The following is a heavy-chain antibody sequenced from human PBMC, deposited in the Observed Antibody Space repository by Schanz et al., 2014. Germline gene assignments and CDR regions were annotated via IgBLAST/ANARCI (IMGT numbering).Heavy chain of an antibody. CDR2: ITGSGAT. CDR1: GFTFRVFA. CDR3: AKDTGYCHGGACYCFEY. Sequence: VQLLESGGGLVQPGGSLRLSCAASGFTFRVFAMNWVRQAPGKGLEWVSIITGSGATYYADSVKGRFTISRDNSQNTLYLQMDSLRPEDTAVYFCAKDTGYCHGGACYCFEYWGLGILVTVSS. J-gene: IGHJ4*02. D-gene: IGHD2-8*02. V-gene: IGHV3-23*01.